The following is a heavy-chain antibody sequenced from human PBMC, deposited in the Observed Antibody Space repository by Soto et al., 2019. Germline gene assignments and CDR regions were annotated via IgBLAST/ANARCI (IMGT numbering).Heavy chain of an antibody. D-gene: IGHD2-2*01. Sequence: WETLSLTGTVSGGSISSSGYYWGWIRQPPGKGLEWIGSIYYIGSTYYNPSLKSRVTISVDTSKNQFSLKLSSVTAADTAVYYCASQGMEYKLLIYYYAMDVWGKGTTVTLFS. J-gene: IGHJ6*04. CDR3: ASQGMEYKLLIYYYAMDV. V-gene: IGHV4-39*01. CDR1: GGSISSSGYY. CDR2: IYYIGST.